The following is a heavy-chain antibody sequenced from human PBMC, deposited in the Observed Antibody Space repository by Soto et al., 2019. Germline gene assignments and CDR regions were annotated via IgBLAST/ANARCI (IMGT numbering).Heavy chain of an antibody. CDR3: AKKRPREIVVPAYFDY. Sequence: EVQLLESGGGLVQPGGSLRLSCAASGFTFSSYAMSWVRQAPGKGLEWVSAISGSGGSTYYAASGKGRSTISRDNSKNTLYLQMNSLRAEDTAVYYCAKKRPREIVVPAYFDYWGKGTLITVSS. CDR2: ISGSGGST. D-gene: IGHD2-2*01. V-gene: IGHV3-23*01. CDR1: GFTFSSYA. J-gene: IGHJ4*02.